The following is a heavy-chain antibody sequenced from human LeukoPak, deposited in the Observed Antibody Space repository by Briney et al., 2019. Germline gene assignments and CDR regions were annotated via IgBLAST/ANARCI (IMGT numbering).Heavy chain of an antibody. J-gene: IGHJ4*02. CDR1: GYTFTAHF. V-gene: IGHV1-2*02. CDR3: SREASCDSTSCPQDY. Sequence: ASVRVSSMASGYTFTAHFIFWVRQSPGQRLELMAWINPDTGVTNYAQKFQGRVTVASDTSISTAYLDISRLTSDDTALYYCSREASCDSTSCPQDYWGQGTLVTVSS. CDR2: INPDTGVT. D-gene: IGHD2-2*01.